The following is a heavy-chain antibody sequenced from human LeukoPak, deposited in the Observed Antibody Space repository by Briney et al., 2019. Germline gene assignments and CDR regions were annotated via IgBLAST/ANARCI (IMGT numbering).Heavy chain of an antibody. J-gene: IGHJ5*02. CDR3: ARDVGT. D-gene: IGHD7-27*01. CDR1: GFSFSSYT. V-gene: IGHV3-30*04. Sequence: GGSLRLSCAASGFSFSSYTMHWVRQAPGKGLEWVAVVSYDENNKYYADSVKGRFTISRDNAKNTLYLQMSSLRAEDTAVYYCARDVGTWGQGTLVTVSS. CDR2: VSYDENNK.